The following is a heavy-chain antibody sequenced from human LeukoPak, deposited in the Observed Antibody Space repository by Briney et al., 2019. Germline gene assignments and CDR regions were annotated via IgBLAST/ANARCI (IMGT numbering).Heavy chain of an antibody. V-gene: IGHV3-30*02. J-gene: IGHJ4*02. D-gene: IGHD6-19*01. CDR3: ARGDHYSSGWYGPFDY. Sequence: GGSLRLSCAASGFSFSSYGMHWVRQAPGKGLEWVAFIRYGGSNKYYTDSVKGRFTISRDNSKNTLYLQMNSLRAEDTAVYYCARGDHYSSGWYGPFDYWGQGTLVTVSS. CDR2: IRYGGSNK. CDR1: GFSFSSYG.